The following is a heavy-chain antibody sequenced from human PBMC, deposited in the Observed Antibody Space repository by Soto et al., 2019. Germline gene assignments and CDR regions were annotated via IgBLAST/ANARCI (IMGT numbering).Heavy chain of an antibody. J-gene: IGHJ2*01. D-gene: IGHD3-22*01. Sequence: PGGSLRLSCAASGFTFTSYAMTWVRQAPGKGLEWVSSISGSGDVTFYAASVEGRFTISRDNSKITFFLQMNSLRAEDTAVYYCAKRPYDSDWYFDLWGRGTLVTVSS. CDR2: ISGSGDVT. V-gene: IGHV3-23*01. CDR3: AKRPYDSDWYFDL. CDR1: GFTFTSYA.